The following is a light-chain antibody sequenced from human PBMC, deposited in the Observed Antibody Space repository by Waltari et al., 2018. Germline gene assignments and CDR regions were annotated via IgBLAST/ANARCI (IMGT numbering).Light chain of an antibody. CDR1: SGDLGGYHY. CDR3: TSYTSTNTVI. CDR2: DVT. V-gene: IGLV2-14*03. J-gene: IGLJ2*01. Sequence: QSALTQPASVSGSPGQSITISCTGTSGDLGGYHYVSWYQQHPGKAPKLMIYDVTRWPSGVSNRFSGSKSGNTASLTISGLQAEDEADYYCTSYTSTNTVIFGGGTKVTV.